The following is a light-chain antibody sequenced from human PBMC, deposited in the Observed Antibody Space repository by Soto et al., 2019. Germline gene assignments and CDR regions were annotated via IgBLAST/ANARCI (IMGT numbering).Light chain of an antibody. V-gene: IGLV1-47*01. J-gene: IGLJ1*01. Sequence: QSLRAPHPSASVTPGQRVTISCSERSSNIGTNYVDWYQQLPGTAPKLLIYRNDQRPSGVPDRISGSKSGTSASLDITGLRFEDEAEYYGAAWDNSLSGAYIFGTGTMVTVL. CDR1: SSNIGTNY. CDR2: RND. CDR3: AAWDNSLSGAYI.